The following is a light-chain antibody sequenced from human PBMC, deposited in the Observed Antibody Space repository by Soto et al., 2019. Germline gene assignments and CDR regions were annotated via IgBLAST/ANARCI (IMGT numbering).Light chain of an antibody. CDR1: QSVSSSF. V-gene: IGKV3-20*01. Sequence: IVMTQSPGTLSLSPGERATLSCRASQSVSSSFLAWYQQKPGQAPRLLISRASSRATGILDRLSGSGSGTDFTITINRLEPEDFAVYYCQQYGSSPLTFGGGTKVEIK. CDR3: QQYGSSPLT. CDR2: RAS. J-gene: IGKJ4*01.